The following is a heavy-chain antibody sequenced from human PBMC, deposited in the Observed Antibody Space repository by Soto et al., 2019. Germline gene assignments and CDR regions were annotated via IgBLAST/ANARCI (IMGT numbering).Heavy chain of an antibody. Sequence: EVQLLESGGGLVQPGGSLRLSCAASGFTFSSYAMTWVHQAPGKGLEWVSVITDSGGSTLYADSVRGRFTISRDNSKNTLYLQMNSLRTEDTAVYYCAITTTCCYTPGDRWGQGTLVTVSS. J-gene: IGHJ5*02. CDR3: AITTTCCYTPGDR. CDR2: ITDSGGST. V-gene: IGHV3-23*01. D-gene: IGHD2-2*02. CDR1: GFTFSSYA.